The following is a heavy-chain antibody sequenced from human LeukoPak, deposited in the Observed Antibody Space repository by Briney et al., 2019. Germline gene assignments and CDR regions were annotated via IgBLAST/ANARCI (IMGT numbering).Heavy chain of an antibody. CDR1: GGSFSAYS. V-gene: IGHV4-34*01. D-gene: IGHD3-16*01. CDR3: ARFGGKRLYYYYMDV. CDR2: INHSGST. Sequence: PSETLSLTCVVYGGSFSAYSWTWVRQPPGKGLEWIGEINHSGSTNYSPSLKSRVTISLDTSKSQFSLKLTSLTAADRAVYYCARFGGKRLYYYYMDVWGKGTTVTVSS. J-gene: IGHJ6*03.